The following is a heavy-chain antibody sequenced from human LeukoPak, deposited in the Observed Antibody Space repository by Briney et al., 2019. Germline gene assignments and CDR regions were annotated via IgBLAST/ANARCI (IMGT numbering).Heavy chain of an antibody. CDR3: ARLTIAANAFDI. D-gene: IGHD2-15*01. CDR2: IYYSGST. V-gene: IGHV4-39*02. J-gene: IGHJ3*02. CDR1: SGSISSSDYY. Sequence: SETLSLTCPVSSGSISSSDYYWGWIRQPPGKGLEWIGSIYYSGSTYYNPSLKSRVTISVDTSKNHFSLRLSSVTAADTAMFYCARLTIAANAFDIWGQGTMVTVSS.